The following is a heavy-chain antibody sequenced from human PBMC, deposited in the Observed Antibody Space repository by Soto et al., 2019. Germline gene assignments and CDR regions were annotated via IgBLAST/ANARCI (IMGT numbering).Heavy chain of an antibody. CDR3: ASRGRAYYDFWSGYYPMDV. CDR2: IIPILGTA. Sequence: VKVSCKASGGTFSSYAISWVRQAPGQGLEWMGGIIPILGTANYAQKFQGRVTITADESTSTAYMELSSLRSEDTAVYYCASRGRAYYDFWSGYYPMDVWGQGTTVTVSS. J-gene: IGHJ6*02. V-gene: IGHV1-69*01. D-gene: IGHD3-3*01. CDR1: GGTFSSYA.